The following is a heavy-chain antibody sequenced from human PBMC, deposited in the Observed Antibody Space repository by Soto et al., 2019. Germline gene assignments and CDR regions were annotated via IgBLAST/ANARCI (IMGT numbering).Heavy chain of an antibody. D-gene: IGHD5-12*01. V-gene: IGHV3-33*01. CDR1: GFTFSSYG. Sequence: GSLRLSCAASGFTFSSYGFHWVRQAPGKGLEWVAVIWYDGSKTYYVESVKGRFTISRDNSKNTLYLQLNSLRAEDTAVYRCARDLGSTNYYFDYWGLGTLVTVSS. CDR2: IWYDGSKT. CDR3: ARDLGSTNYYFDY. J-gene: IGHJ4*02.